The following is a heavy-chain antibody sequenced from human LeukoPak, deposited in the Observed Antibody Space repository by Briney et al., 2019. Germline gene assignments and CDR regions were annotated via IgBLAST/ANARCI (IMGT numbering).Heavy chain of an antibody. CDR1: AFTFSNYW. D-gene: IGHD1-26*01. J-gene: IGHJ4*02. CDR2: IKQDGSEK. CDR3: ARERYRAFDY. V-gene: IGHV3-7*01. Sequence: GGSLRLSCAASAFTFSNYWMNWVRQAPGKGLEWVASIKQDGSEKYYVDSVKGRFTISRDNAKNSLYLQMNTLRAEDTAVYYCARERYRAFDYWGQGTLVTVSS.